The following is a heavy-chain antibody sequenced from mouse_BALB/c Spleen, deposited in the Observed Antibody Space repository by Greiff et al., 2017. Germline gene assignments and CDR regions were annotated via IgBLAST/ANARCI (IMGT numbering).Heavy chain of an antibody. Sequence: QVQLQQSGPELVKPGASVKISCKASGYAFSSSWMNWVKQRPGQGLEWIGRIYPGDGDTNYNEKFKGKATITSDKSSSTAYMELSSLTSEDSAVYYCARVYGKGFAYWGQGTLVTVSA. CDR2: IYPGDGDT. J-gene: IGHJ3*01. CDR3: ARVYGKGFAY. D-gene: IGHD2-10*02. V-gene: IGHV1-82*01. CDR1: GYAFSSSW.